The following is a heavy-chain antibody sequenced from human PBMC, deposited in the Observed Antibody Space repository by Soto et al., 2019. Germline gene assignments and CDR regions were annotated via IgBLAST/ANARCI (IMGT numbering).Heavy chain of an antibody. CDR3: ARGHNYDNGGYQYFVD. Sequence: GGSLRLSCSASGFTFSDYYMTWIRQAPGKGLKWVSFISGSRNYTDYADSVKGRFTISRDNAKNSLYLEMNSLRVEDTAVYYCARGHNYDNGGYQYFVDRGPGTLVTLFS. V-gene: IGHV3-11*06. CDR1: GFTFSDYY. D-gene: IGHD3-22*01. CDR2: ISGSRNYT. J-gene: IGHJ4*01.